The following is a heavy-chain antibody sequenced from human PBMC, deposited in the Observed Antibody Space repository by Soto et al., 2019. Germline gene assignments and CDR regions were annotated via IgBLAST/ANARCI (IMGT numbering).Heavy chain of an antibody. CDR3: ARDLGWAFDY. D-gene: IGHD6-19*01. CDR2: ITQTSGDT. CDR1: GFSFSAYT. J-gene: IGHJ4*02. V-gene: IGHV3-48*01. Sequence: EVHMVESGGGLVQPGGSLRLSCEVSGFSFSAYTMNWFRHTPGLGLEWLAFITQTSGDTYYADSVKGRFTISRDNGKSSLYLEMSDLRAEDTAVYYCARDLGWAFDYWGRGTLVTVSS.